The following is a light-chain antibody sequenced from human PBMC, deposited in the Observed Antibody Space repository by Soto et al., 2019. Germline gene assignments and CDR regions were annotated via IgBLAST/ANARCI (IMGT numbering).Light chain of an antibody. Sequence: EIVLTQSPATLSLSPGERATLSCRASPSVSSYLAWYQQKAGQAPRLLIYDASNRATGIPARFSGSGSGTDFTLTISSLEPEDFAVYYCQQRSNWPWTFGKGNKVEIK. CDR2: DAS. J-gene: IGKJ1*01. CDR1: PSVSSY. V-gene: IGKV3-11*01. CDR3: QQRSNWPWT.